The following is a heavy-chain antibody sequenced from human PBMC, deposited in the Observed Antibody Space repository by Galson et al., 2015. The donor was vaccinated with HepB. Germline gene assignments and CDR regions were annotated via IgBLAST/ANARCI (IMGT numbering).Heavy chain of an antibody. CDR2: ISYDGSNK. D-gene: IGHD3-10*01. J-gene: IGHJ6*03. CDR3: AKDFSPLWFRESYTMDV. CDR1: GFTFSSYG. Sequence: SLRLSCAASGFTFSSYGMHWVRQAPGKGLEWVAVISYDGSNKYYADSVKGRFTISRDNSKNTLYLQMNSLRAEDTAVYYCAKDFSPLWFRESYTMDVWGKGTTVTVSS. V-gene: IGHV3-30*18.